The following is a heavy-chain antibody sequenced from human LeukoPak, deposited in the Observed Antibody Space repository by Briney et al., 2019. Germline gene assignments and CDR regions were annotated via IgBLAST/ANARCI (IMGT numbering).Heavy chain of an antibody. CDR1: GYSFTYL. J-gene: IGHJ4*02. CDR2: IYPGDSDT. D-gene: IGHD3-10*01. CDR3: ARLGGSGTLADY. V-gene: IGHV5-51*01. Sequence: GESLNIPCKGSGYSFTYLLGGVRQMPRKGLAWMGIIYPGDSDTRYSPSSQGQVTISADKSISTAYLQWSSLNASDTAMYYCARLGGSGTLADYWRQGTMVTVSS.